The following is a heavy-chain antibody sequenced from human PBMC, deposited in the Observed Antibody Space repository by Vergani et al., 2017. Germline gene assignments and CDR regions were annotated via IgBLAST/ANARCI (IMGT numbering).Heavy chain of an antibody. CDR2: IIPILGIA. CDR1: GGTFSSYA. D-gene: IGHD3-22*01. CDR3: ASGIDDTSRRYCGMDV. Sequence: QVQLVQSGAEVKKPGSSVKVSCKASGGTFSSYAISWVRQAPGQGLEWMGRIIPILGIANYAQNVQGRVTMTADKSTSTAYMELSSRRSEDTAVYYCASGIDDTSRRYCGMDVWGQGTTVTVSS. V-gene: IGHV1-69*04. J-gene: IGHJ6*02.